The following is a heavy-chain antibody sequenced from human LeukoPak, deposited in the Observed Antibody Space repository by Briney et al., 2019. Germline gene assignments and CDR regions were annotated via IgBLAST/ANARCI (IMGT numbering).Heavy chain of an antibody. CDR1: GYTLTELS. J-gene: IGHJ3*02. V-gene: IGHV1-24*01. D-gene: IGHD2-2*02. CDR2: FDPEDGET. CDR3: ATPVPAAIDAFDI. Sequence: EASVKVSCKVSGYTLTELSMHWVRQAPGKGLEWMGGFDPEDGETIYAQKFQGRVTMTEDTSTDTAYMELSSLRSEDTAVYYCATPVPAAIDAFDIWGQGTMVTVSS.